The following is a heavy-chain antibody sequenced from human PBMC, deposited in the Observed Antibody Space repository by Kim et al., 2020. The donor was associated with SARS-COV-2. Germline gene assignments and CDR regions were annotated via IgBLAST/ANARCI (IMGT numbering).Heavy chain of an antibody. CDR2: ISSSGSTI. V-gene: IGHV3-48*03. CDR1: GFTFSSYE. J-gene: IGHJ6*02. CDR3: ARDEVVVAASTDYYYGMDV. D-gene: IGHD2-15*01. Sequence: GGSLRLSCAASGFTFSSYEMNWVRQAPGKGLEWVSYISSSGSTIYYADSVKGRFTISRDNAKNSLYLQMNSLRAEDTAVYYCARDEVVVAASTDYYYGMDVWGQGTTVTVSS.